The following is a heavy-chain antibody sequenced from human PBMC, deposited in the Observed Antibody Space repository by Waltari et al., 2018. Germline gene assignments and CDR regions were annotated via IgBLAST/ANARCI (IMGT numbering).Heavy chain of an antibody. J-gene: IGHJ6*02. Sequence: EVQLVQSGAEVEQPGESTKISCKGSGYSFTNDWIRWVRQMPGKGREWMGISCPGDSHTRYSPSFQGQVTISADKSISTAYLQWSILKASDTAMYYCARHIRIFGVVISDYYYGIDVWGQGTTVTVSS. CDR2: SCPGDSHT. CDR1: GYSFTNDW. V-gene: IGHV5-51*01. CDR3: ARHIRIFGVVISDYYYGIDV. D-gene: IGHD3-3*02.